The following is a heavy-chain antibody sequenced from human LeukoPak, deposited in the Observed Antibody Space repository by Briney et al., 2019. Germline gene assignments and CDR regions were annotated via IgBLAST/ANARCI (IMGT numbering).Heavy chain of an antibody. V-gene: IGHV3-49*04. J-gene: IGHJ4*02. CDR3: TRGRCSSTSCYGQDY. D-gene: IGHD2-2*01. CDR1: GFTFSNAW. Sequence: GGSLRLSCAASGFTFSNAWMSWVRQAPGKGLEWVGFIRSKAYGGTTEYAASVKGRFTISRDDSKSIAYLQMNSLKTEDTAVYYCTRGRCSSTSCYGQDYWGQGTLVTVSS. CDR2: IRSKAYGGTT.